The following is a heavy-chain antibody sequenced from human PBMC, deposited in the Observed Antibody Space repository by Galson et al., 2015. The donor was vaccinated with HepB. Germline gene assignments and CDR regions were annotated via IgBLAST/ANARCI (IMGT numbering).Heavy chain of an antibody. V-gene: IGHV3-30*18. Sequence: SLRLSCAAFGFKFTNYGMHWVRQAPGKGLEWVAVISYGGSNRYYVDSVKGRFTISRDNSKNTVFLQMNSLRAEDTAVYYCAKDEGDIVTVLTANGLDVWGQGTTVTVSS. CDR1: GFKFTNYG. D-gene: IGHD2-15*01. CDR3: AKDEGDIVTVLTANGLDV. J-gene: IGHJ6*02. CDR2: ISYGGSNR.